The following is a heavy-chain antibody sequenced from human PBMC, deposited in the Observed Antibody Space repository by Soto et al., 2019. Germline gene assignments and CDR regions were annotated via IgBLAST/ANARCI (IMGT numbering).Heavy chain of an antibody. CDR2: ISGSGGST. CDR1: GFTFSSYA. D-gene: IGHD3-3*01. V-gene: IGHV3-23*01. CDR3: AKDPGRDDFWSGYPHYYYGMDV. Sequence: GGSLRLSCAASGFTFSSYAMSWVRQAPGKGLEGASAISGSGGSTYYADSVKGRFTISRDNSKNTLYLQMNSLRAEDTAVYYCAKDPGRDDFWSGYPHYYYGMDVWGQGTTVTVSS. J-gene: IGHJ6*02.